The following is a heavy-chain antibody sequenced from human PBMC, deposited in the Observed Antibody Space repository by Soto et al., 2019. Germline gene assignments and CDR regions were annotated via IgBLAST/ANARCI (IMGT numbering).Heavy chain of an antibody. J-gene: IGHJ4*02. CDR1: GGTFSSYA. Sequence: SVKVSCKASGGTFSSYAISWVRQAPGQGLEWMGGIIPIFGTANYAQKFQGRVTITADESTSTAYMEMSSLRSEDTAVYYCASNYYDSSGYYYPGYWGQGTLVTVSS. V-gene: IGHV1-69*13. CDR2: IIPIFGTA. CDR3: ASNYYDSSGYYYPGY. D-gene: IGHD3-22*01.